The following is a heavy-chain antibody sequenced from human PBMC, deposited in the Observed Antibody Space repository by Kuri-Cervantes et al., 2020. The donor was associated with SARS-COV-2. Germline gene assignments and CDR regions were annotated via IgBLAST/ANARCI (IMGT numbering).Heavy chain of an antibody. CDR2: ISSSCSTI. D-gene: IGHD2-15*01. V-gene: IGHV3-11*01. CDR1: GFTFSDYY. Sequence: GESLMIYRAASGFTFSDYYMSWIRQAPGRGLKWVSYISSSCSTIYYADSVKGRFTISRDNAKYSLYLQMNSLGAEDSAVYYCARTGLPGWYYYYGMDVWGQGTTVTVSS. CDR3: ARTGLPGWYYYYGMDV. J-gene: IGHJ6*02.